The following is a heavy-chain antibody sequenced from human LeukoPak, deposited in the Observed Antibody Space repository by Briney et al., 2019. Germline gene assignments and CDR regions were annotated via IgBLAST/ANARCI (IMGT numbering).Heavy chain of an antibody. V-gene: IGHV4-59*12. CDR2: IYYRGST. CDR3: AREQGGVLGLQTPPDAFDI. D-gene: IGHD4-11*01. Sequence: PSETLSLTCTVSGGSISPYYWSWIRQPPGKGPEYIGYIYYRGSTYYNPSLKSRVTISVDTSKNQFSLKLSSVTAADTAVYYCAREQGGVLGLQTPPDAFDIWGQGTMVTVSS. J-gene: IGHJ3*02. CDR1: GGSISPYY.